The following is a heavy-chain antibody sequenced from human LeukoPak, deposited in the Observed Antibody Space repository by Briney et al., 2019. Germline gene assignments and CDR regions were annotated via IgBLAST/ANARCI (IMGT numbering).Heavy chain of an antibody. CDR3: ARAGATLTRLFDF. Sequence: ASVKVSCKVSGYTLTELSMHWVRQAPGKGLEWMGGFDPEDGETIYAQKFQGRVTMTEDTSTSTAYMELRSLRSDDTAVYYCARAGATLTRLFDFWGQGTLVTVSS. CDR1: GYTLTELS. J-gene: IGHJ4*02. V-gene: IGHV1-24*01. CDR2: FDPEDGET. D-gene: IGHD4-11*01.